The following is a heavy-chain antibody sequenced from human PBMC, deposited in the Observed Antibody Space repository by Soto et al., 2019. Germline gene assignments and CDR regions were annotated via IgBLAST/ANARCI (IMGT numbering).Heavy chain of an antibody. Sequence: SETLSLTCTVSGGSISSYYWSWIRQPPGKGLEWIGYIYYSGSTNYNPSLKSRVTISVDTFKNQFSLNLSSVTAADTAVYYCAGRKWLRFMSAFDIWGQGTMVTVSS. D-gene: IGHD5-12*01. J-gene: IGHJ3*02. CDR3: AGRKWLRFMSAFDI. CDR2: IYYSGST. CDR1: GGSISSYY. V-gene: IGHV4-59*01.